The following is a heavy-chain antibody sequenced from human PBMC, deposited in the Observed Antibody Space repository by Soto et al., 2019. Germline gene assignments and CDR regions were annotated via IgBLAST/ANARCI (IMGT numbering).Heavy chain of an antibody. CDR2: IYYSGST. J-gene: IGHJ6*01. Sequence: SETLSLTYTVSGGSISSYYWSWIRQPPGKGLEWIGYIYYSGSTNYNPSLKSRVTISVDTSKNQFSLKLSSVTAADTAVYYCARTVSVPAANYYYGMDVWVQGT. CDR1: GGSISSYY. V-gene: IGHV4-59*01. D-gene: IGHD2-2*01. CDR3: ARTVSVPAANYYYGMDV.